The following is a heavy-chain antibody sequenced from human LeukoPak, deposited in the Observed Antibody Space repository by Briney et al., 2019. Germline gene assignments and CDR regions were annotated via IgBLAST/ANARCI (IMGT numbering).Heavy chain of an antibody. CDR2: VIPIFGTA. J-gene: IGHJ6*03. CDR1: GGPFRNYA. CDR3: ARDRGVVVPAAYYYYYYYMDV. D-gene: IGHD2-2*01. V-gene: IGHV1-69*01. Sequence: ASVKVSCQASGGPFRNYAISWVEPAPGQGLEWMGGVIPIFGTANYAQKFQGRVTITADESTSTAYMELSSLRSEDTAVYYCARDRGVVVPAAYYYYYYYMDVWGKGTTVTVSS.